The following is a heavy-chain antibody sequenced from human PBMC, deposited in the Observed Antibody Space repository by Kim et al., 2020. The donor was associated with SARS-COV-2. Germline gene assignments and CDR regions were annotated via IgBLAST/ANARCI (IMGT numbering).Heavy chain of an antibody. J-gene: IGHJ6*02. CDR3: ARDSTTSGYDYSYYYYGMDV. V-gene: IGHV1-69*13. CDR1: GGTFSSYA. D-gene: IGHD5-12*01. CDR2: IIPIFGTA. Sequence: SVKVSCKASGGTFSSYAISWVRQAPGQGLEWMGGIIPIFGTANYAQKFQGRVTITADESTSTAYMELSSLRSEDTAVYYCARDSTTSGYDYSYYYYGMDVWGQGTTVTVSS.